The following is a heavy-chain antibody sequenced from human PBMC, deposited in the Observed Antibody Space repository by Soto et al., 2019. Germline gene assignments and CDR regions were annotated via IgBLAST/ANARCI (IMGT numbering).Heavy chain of an antibody. CDR1: GFTFSSYA. Sequence: GGSLRLSCPASGFTFSSYAMHWVRQAPGKGLEWVAVISYDGSNKYYADSVKGRFTISRDNSKNTLYLQMNSLRAEDTAVYYCARTPTLYYYHSSGYLDYWGQGTLVTVSS. D-gene: IGHD3-22*01. J-gene: IGHJ4*02. V-gene: IGHV3-30-3*01. CDR2: ISYDGSNK. CDR3: ARTPTLYYYHSSGYLDY.